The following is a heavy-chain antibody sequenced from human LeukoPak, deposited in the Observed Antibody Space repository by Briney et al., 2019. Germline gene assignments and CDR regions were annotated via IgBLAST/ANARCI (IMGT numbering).Heavy chain of an antibody. CDR1: GYTFTSYG. CDR2: ISAYNGNT. J-gene: IGHJ4*02. CDR3: ARGGYSYGYMGYFDF. D-gene: IGHD5-18*01. V-gene: IGHV1-18*01. Sequence: GASVKVSCKASGYTFTSYGISWVRQAPGQGLEWMGWISAYNGNTNYAQKLQGRVTMTTDTSTSTAYMELSSLRSEDTAVYYCARGGYSYGYMGYFDFWGQGSLVTVSS.